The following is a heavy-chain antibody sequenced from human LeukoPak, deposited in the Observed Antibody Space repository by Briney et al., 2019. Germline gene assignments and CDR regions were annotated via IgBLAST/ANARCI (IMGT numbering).Heavy chain of an antibody. D-gene: IGHD2-2*01. J-gene: IGHJ6*02. CDR3: ARDLKIVVPAAPDYYYGMDV. CDR2: INPNSGGT. V-gene: IGHV1-2*06. Sequence: GASVKVSCTASGYTFTGYYMYWVRQAPGQGLEWMGRINPNSGGTNYAQKFQGRVTMTRDTSISTAYMELSRLRSDDTAVYYCARDLKIVVPAAPDYYYGMDVWGQGTTVTVSS. CDR1: GYTFTGYY.